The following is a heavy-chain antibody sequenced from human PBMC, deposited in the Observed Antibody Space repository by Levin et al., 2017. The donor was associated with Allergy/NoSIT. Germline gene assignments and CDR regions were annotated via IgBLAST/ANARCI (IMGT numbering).Heavy chain of an antibody. CDR3: AKEWYYDSSGYSPFDY. CDR2: ISGSGGST. D-gene: IGHD3-22*01. Sequence: PGGSLRLSCAASGFTFSSYAMSWVRQAPGKGLEWVSAISGSGGSTYYADSVKGRFTISRDNSKNTLYLQMNSLRAEDTAVYYCAKEWYYDSSGYSPFDYWGQGTLVTVSS. J-gene: IGHJ4*02. V-gene: IGHV3-23*01. CDR1: GFTFSSYA.